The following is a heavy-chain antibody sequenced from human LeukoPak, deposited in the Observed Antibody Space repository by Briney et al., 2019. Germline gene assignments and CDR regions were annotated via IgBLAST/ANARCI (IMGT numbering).Heavy chain of an antibody. CDR3: ARGGGNLLPYFDPKYYCYMDV. J-gene: IGHJ6*03. CDR2: INHSGGA. Sequence: PSETLSLTCAVYGGSSSGYYWSWIRQPPGKGLEWIGEINHSGGANYNPSLMSRVTVSLDTSKNLFSLKLTSVTAADTAVYYCARGGGNLLPYFDPKYYCYMDVWGKGTTVTVSS. D-gene: IGHD3-9*01. CDR1: GGSSSGYY. V-gene: IGHV4-34*01.